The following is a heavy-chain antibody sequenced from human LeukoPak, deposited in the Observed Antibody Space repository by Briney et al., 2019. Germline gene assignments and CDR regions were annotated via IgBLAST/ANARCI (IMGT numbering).Heavy chain of an antibody. V-gene: IGHV4-61*02. J-gene: IGHJ5*02. CDR2: IYTSGST. CDR1: GGSISSGSYY. Sequence: SETLSLTCTVSGGSISSGSYYWSWFRQPAEKGLEWIGRIYTSGSTYYNPSLKSRVTISVDTSKNQFSLKLSSVTAADTAVYYCARGYDFWSPPPSPNWFDPWGQGTLVTVSS. CDR3: ARGYDFWSPPPSPNWFDP. D-gene: IGHD3-3*01.